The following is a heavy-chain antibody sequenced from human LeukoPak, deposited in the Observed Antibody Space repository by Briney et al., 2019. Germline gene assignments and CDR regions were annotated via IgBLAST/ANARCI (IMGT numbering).Heavy chain of an antibody. CDR3: ARDYLEAEGQTDDYFDG. J-gene: IGHJ4*02. Sequence: SSVTVSCKASGYTFNNYVINEVRQAPGQGREWMGWISTYDGRTHYAHNVRGRVTMTTDISTSTVYMELRSLRADDTAVYYCARDYLEAEGQTDDYFDGWGQGTLVTVSS. V-gene: IGHV1-18*01. CDR2: ISTYDGRT. CDR1: GYTFNNYV.